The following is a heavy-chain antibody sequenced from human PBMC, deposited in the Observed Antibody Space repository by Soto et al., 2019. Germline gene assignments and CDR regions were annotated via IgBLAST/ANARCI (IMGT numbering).Heavy chain of an antibody. CDR1: GFSLSTSGVC. J-gene: IGHJ6*02. V-gene: IGHV2-5*02. Sequence: QITLKESGPTLVKPTQTLTLTCTFSGFSLSTSGVCVAWIRQPPGKALEWLALIYWDDDKRYRPSLESRLTITQDTSKNQVVLTMTNMDSVDTATYSCAYLPCSGGSGYWFSLSGMDVWGQGTTVTVSS. CDR3: AYLPCSGGSGYWFSLSGMDV. CDR2: IYWDDDK. D-gene: IGHD2-15*01.